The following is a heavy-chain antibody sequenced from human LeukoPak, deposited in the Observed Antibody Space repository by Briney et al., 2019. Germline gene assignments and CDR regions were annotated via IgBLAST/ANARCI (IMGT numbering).Heavy chain of an antibody. CDR3: ARQTGSGLFILP. CDR2: IHHSGTT. CDR1: GGSISSDNFY. J-gene: IGHJ4*02. V-gene: IGHV4-39*01. Sequence: SETLSLTCTVSGGSISSDNFYWGWIRQPPGKGLDWIGSIHHSGTTYYNASLKSQVSISIDTSKNQFSLKLTSVTAADTSVYYCARQTGSGLFILPGGQGTLVTVSS. D-gene: IGHD3/OR15-3a*01.